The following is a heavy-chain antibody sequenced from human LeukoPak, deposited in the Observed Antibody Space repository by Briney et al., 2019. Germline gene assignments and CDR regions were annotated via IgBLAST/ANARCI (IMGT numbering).Heavy chain of an antibody. D-gene: IGHD2-15*01. J-gene: IGHJ4*02. Sequence: SGGSLRLSCAASGFTFSSYGMHWVRQAPGKGLEWVAFIRYDGSNKYYADSVKGRFTISRDNSKNTLYLQMNSLRAEDTAVYYCAKAGGHCSGGSCYLHYWGQGTLVTVSS. V-gene: IGHV3-30*02. CDR1: GFTFSSYG. CDR3: AKAGGHCSGGSCYLHY. CDR2: IRYDGSNK.